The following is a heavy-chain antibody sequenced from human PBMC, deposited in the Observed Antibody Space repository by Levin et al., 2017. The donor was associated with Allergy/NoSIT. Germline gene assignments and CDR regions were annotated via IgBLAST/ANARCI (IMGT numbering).Heavy chain of an antibody. J-gene: IGHJ3*02. D-gene: IGHD6-19*01. CDR1: GYTFRVYG. V-gene: IGHV1-18*01. CDR3: ARDLGTGWYDNAFEI. Sequence: PGGSLRLSCKASGYTFRVYGIIWVRQAPGEGLEWLGWISPNNGHTKVSHKVQGRVTMTTDASTTTAYLDIRSLTSDDTAVYHCARDLGTGWYDNAFEIWGQGTLVSVSS. CDR2: ISPNNGHT.